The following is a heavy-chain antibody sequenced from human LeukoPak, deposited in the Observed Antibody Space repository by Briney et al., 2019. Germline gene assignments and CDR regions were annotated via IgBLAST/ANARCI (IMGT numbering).Heavy chain of an antibody. Sequence: ASVKVSCKASGYTFTGYYMHWVRQAPGQGLEWMGWINPNSGGTNYAQKFQGRVTMTRDTSISTAYMELSRLRSDDTAVYYCARVKVPAANKGAFDIWGQGTMVTVSS. CDR1: GYTFTGYY. V-gene: IGHV1-2*02. D-gene: IGHD2-2*01. CDR2: INPNSGGT. CDR3: ARVKVPAANKGAFDI. J-gene: IGHJ3*02.